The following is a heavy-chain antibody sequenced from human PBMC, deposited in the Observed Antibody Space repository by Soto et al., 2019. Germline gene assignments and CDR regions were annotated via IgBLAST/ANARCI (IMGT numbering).Heavy chain of an antibody. Sequence: SETPSVTCPVSGGSISSSSYYWGWISQPPGKGLEWIGSIYYSGSTYYNPSLKSRVTISVDTSKNQFSLKLSSVTAADTAVYYCARLVGYCSSTSCQNYYMDVWGKGTTVTVSS. CDR2: IYYSGST. CDR3: ARLVGYCSSTSCQNYYMDV. D-gene: IGHD2-2*03. V-gene: IGHV4-39*01. J-gene: IGHJ6*03. CDR1: GGSISSSSYY.